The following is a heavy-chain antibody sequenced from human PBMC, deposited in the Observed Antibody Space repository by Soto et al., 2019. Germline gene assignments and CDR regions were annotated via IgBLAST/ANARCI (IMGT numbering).Heavy chain of an antibody. D-gene: IGHD6-19*01. J-gene: IGHJ4*02. V-gene: IGHV3-21*02. CDR1: GFTLSSSS. CDR3: ARDYAGWSRDY. CDR2: ISITRKI. Sequence: EVQLVESGGGLVKTGGSLRISCAASGFTLSSSSMSWVRQTPGKGLEWVSTISITRKIYYANSVRGRFTISRDNANNSLSLQMNSLRAEDTAVYYCARDYAGWSRDYWGQGTLVTVSS.